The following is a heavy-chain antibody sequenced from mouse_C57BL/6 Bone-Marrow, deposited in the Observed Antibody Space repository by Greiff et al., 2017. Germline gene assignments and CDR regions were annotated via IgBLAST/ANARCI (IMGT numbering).Heavy chain of an antibody. CDR1: GYSFTGYY. CDR3: ALNYYGSSLFDY. CDR2: INPSTGGT. Sequence: VQLQQSGPELVKPGASVKISCKASGYSFTGYYMNWVKQSPEKSLEWIGEINPSTGGTTYNQKFKAKATLTVDKSSSTAYMQLKSLTSEDSAVYYCALNYYGSSLFDYWGQGTTLTVSS. J-gene: IGHJ2*01. D-gene: IGHD1-1*01. V-gene: IGHV1-42*01.